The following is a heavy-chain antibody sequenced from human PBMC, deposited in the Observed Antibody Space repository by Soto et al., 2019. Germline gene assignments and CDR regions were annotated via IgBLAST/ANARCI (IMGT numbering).Heavy chain of an antibody. CDR3: ANGMFGYAGYYEVWRSPYYDGLVV. Sequence: GVSLRLSCSAFGFTFRSYGMHWVRQAPGKGLEWVAVISYDGSYKYYADSVQGRFTISRYNSKNRVYLQMNSLRTEDTAVYHCANGMFGYAGYYEVWRSPYYDGLVVWGQEATVTVSS. CDR2: ISYDGSYK. V-gene: IGHV3-30*18. CDR1: GFTFRSYG. D-gene: IGHD3-10*02. J-gene: IGHJ6*02.